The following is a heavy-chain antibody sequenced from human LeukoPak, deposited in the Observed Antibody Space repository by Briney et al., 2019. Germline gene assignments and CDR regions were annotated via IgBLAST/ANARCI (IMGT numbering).Heavy chain of an antibody. CDR2: ISSSSYI. CDR3: AREVHYYDSSGYYYRPFDY. J-gene: IGHJ4*02. D-gene: IGHD3-22*01. V-gene: IGHV3-21*01. CDR1: GFTFSSYS. Sequence: GGSLRLSCAASGFTFSSYSMNWVRQAPGKGLEWVSSISSSSYIYYADSVKGRFTISRDNAKNSLYLQMNSLRAEDTAVYYCAREVHYYDSSGYYYRPFDYWGQGTLVTVSS.